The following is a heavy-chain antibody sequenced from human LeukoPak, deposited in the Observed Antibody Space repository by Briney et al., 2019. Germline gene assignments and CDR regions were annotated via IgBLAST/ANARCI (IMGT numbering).Heavy chain of an antibody. CDR2: ISSSSSYI. CDR1: GFTFSSYS. V-gene: IGHV3-21*01. J-gene: IGHJ4*02. CDR3: ARAGACIAAAGTVGY. Sequence: GGSLRLSCAASGFTFSSYSMNWVRQAPGKGLEWVSSISSSSSYIYYADSVKGRFTISRDNAKNSLYLQMNSLRAEDTAVYYCARAGACIAAAGTVGYWGQGTLVTVSS. D-gene: IGHD6-13*01.